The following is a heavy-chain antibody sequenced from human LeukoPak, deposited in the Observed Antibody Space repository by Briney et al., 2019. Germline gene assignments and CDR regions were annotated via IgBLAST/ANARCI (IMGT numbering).Heavy chain of an antibody. CDR1: GESLNSYY. CDR3: ARGAWATRLGS. Sequence: PSETLSLTCAVYGESLNSYYWSWVRQPPGEGLEWIGEIYESGTTEYNPSLKSRVSISMVPSKQQFSLSLSSVTAADTAVYYCARGAWATRLGSWGLGTPVIVSS. V-gene: IGHV4-34*01. J-gene: IGHJ4*02. CDR2: IYESGTT. D-gene: IGHD2-15*01.